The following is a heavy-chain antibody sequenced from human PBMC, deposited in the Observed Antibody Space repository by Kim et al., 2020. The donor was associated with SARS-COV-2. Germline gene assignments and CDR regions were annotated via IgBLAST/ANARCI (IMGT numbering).Heavy chain of an antibody. V-gene: IGHV4-59*01. CDR3: ARAGSGIAAADY. J-gene: IGHJ4*02. Sequence: NYHPSLKSRVTISVDTSKNQFSLKLTSVTAADTAVYYCARAGSGIAAADYWGQGTLVTVSS. D-gene: IGHD6-13*01.